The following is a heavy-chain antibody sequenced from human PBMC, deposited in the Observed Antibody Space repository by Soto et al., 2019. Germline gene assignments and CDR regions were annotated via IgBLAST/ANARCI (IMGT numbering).Heavy chain of an antibody. V-gene: IGHV3-33*01. CDR3: ARAIAVAGIYYYYGMDV. CDR2: IWYDGSNK. D-gene: IGHD6-19*01. CDR1: GFTFSSYG. Sequence: SLRLSCAASGFTFSSYGMHWVRQAPGKGLEWVAVIWYDGSNKYYADSVKGRFTISRDNSKNTLYLQMNSLRAEDTAVYYCARAIAVAGIYYYYGMDVWGQGTTVTVSS. J-gene: IGHJ6*02.